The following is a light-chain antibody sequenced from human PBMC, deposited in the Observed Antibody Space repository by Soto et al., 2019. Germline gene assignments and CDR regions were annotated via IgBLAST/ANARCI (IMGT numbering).Light chain of an antibody. CDR1: SSNIGAPYG. V-gene: IGLV1-40*01. J-gene: IGLJ2*01. CDR3: QSYDSSLTAVV. CDR2: GNN. Sequence: QSVLTQPPSVSGAPGRRVTISCTGSSSNIGAPYGVHWYQQLPGTAPKLLINGNNNRPSGVPDRFSGSQSGTSASLAITGLQAEDEADYYCQSYDSSLTAVVFGGGTKLTVL.